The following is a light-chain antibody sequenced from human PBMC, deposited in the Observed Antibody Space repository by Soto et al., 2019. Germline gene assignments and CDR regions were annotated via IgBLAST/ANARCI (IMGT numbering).Light chain of an antibody. CDR2: WAS. CDR3: QQYHTTPNT. CDR1: QNLLFSSNNKNS. J-gene: IGKJ2*01. V-gene: IGKV4-1*01. Sequence: DVVMTQSPDSLAVSLGERAAINCKSSQNLLFSSNNKNSLAWYQQKPGQPPKLLIYWASTRESGAPDRFSGSWSGTDFTLTISSLQAEDVAVYYCQQYHTTPNTFGQGTKVEIK.